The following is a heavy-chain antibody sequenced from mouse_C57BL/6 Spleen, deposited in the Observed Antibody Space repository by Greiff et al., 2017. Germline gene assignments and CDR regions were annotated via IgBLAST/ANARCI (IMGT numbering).Heavy chain of an antibody. D-gene: IGHD1-1*01. V-gene: IGHV5-17*01. J-gene: IGHJ2*01. Sequence: EVKLVESGGGLVKPGGSLKLSCAASGFTFSDYGMHWVRQAPEKGLEWVAYISSGRSTIYYADTVKGRFTISRDNAKNTLFLQMTSLRSEDTAMYYCARHYYGSSPLDYWGQGTTLTVSS. CDR1: GFTFSDYG. CDR2: ISSGRSTI. CDR3: ARHYYGSSPLDY.